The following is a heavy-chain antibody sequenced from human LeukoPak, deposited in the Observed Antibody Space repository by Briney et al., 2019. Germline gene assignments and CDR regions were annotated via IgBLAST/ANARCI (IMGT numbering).Heavy chain of an antibody. J-gene: IGHJ2*01. V-gene: IGHV3-11*01. CDR3: AKRGLGSANWYFDV. Sequence: PGGSLRLSCAASGFSFDDYYMNWIRQAPGKGLEWLSYISGSDNTINYSGSVKGRFTISRDNAKNSLYLQMDSLRAEDTAVYYCAKRGLGSANWYFDVWGRGTLVTVSS. CDR2: ISGSDNTI. CDR1: GFSFDDYY.